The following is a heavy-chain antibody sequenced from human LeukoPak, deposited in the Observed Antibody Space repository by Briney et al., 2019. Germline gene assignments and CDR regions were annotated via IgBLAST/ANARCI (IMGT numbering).Heavy chain of an antibody. J-gene: IGHJ5*02. CDR1: GFTFSSYG. CDR2: IWYDGSNK. D-gene: IGHD2-2*01. V-gene: IGHV3-33*01. CDR3: ARDRGCSSTGCYEVWFDP. Sequence: PGGSLRLSCAASGFTFSSYGMHWVRQAPGKGLEWVAVIWYDGSNKYYADSVKGRFTISKDNSKNTLYLQMNSLRAEDTAVYYCARDRGCSSTGCYEVWFDPWGQGTLVTVSS.